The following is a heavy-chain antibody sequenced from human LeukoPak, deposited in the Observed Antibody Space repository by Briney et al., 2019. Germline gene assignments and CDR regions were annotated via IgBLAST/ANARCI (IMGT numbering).Heavy chain of an antibody. D-gene: IGHD1-7*01. J-gene: IGHJ4*02. CDR2: IYHSGST. V-gene: IGHV4-38-2*02. CDR1: GYSISSGYY. Sequence: SETLSLTCTVSGYSISSGYYWGWIRQPPGKGLEWIGSIYHSGSTYYNPSLKSRVTISVDTSKNQFSLKLSSVTAADTAVYYCARTPHGAELVDYWGQGTLVTVSS. CDR3: ARTPHGAELVDY.